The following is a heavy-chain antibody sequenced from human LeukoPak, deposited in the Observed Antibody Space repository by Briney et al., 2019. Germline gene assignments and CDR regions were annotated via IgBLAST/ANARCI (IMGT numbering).Heavy chain of an antibody. V-gene: IGHV1-8*01. CDR3: AKGDSSSWYVGIHYYYYCMDV. Sequence: ASVKVSCKASGYTFTSYDFNWVRQATGQGLEWMGWMNPNSGNTGYAQKFQGRVTMTRNTSISTAYMELSGLRSEDTAVYYCAKGDSSSWYVGIHYYYYCMDVWGKGTTVTVSS. J-gene: IGHJ6*03. D-gene: IGHD6-13*01. CDR2: MNPNSGNT. CDR1: GYTFTSYD.